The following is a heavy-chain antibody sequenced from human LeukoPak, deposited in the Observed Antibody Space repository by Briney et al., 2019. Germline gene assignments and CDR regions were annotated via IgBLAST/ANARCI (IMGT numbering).Heavy chain of an antibody. V-gene: IGHV4-59*01. J-gene: IGHJ6*03. CDR1: GGSITSFY. CDR3: ARTWDYMDV. D-gene: IGHD1-26*01. CDR2: IYYSGST. Sequence: PSETLSLTCTVSGGSITSFYWSWIRQPPGKGLEWIGYIYYSGSTDYSPSLKSRVTISVDTSKNQFSLKLNSMTAADTAVYYCARTWDYMDVWGKGTTVTVSS.